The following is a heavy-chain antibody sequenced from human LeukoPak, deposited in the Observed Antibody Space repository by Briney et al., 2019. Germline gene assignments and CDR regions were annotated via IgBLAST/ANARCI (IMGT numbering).Heavy chain of an antibody. CDR2: IRYDGSNK. J-gene: IGHJ4*02. CDR3: AKDSPYYDSSGYYFDY. D-gene: IGHD3-22*01. CDR1: GFTFSSYG. V-gene: IGHV3-30*02. Sequence: PGGSLRLSCAASGFTFSSYGMHWVRQAPGKGLEWVAFIRYDGSNKYYADSVKGRFTISRDNSKNTLYLQMNSLRAEDTAVYYCAKDSPYYDSSGYYFDYWGQGTLVTVSS.